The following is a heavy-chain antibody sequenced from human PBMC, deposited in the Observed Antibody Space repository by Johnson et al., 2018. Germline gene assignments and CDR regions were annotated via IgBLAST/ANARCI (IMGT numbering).Heavy chain of an antibody. D-gene: IGHD2-15*01. J-gene: IGHJ6*02. CDR2: IIPIFGTV. CDR1: AGIFRTYA. CDR3: ARSYCSGRSGYRKYGMDG. V-gene: IGHV1-69*14. Sequence: QVQLVQSGAEVKKPGSSVKVSCKASAGIFRTYAVSWVRHAPGQGLEWMGGIIPIFGTVNYAQNFQGRVTITADKSTNPAYMELGSRRSEAPAVYYCARSYCSGRSGYRKYGMDGWGQGTTVTVSS.